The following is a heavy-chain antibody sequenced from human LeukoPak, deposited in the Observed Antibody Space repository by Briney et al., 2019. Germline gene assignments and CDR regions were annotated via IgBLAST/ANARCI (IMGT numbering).Heavy chain of an antibody. CDR2: INPHDGSS. J-gene: IGHJ4*02. CDR3: ARAFGYSGYHPIDY. Sequence: ASVKVSCKASGYTFTNYFLHWVRQAPGQGLEWLGTINPHDGSSSYAQNFQGRVTMTRDTSTSTVYLDLSSLRSEDTAVFYCARAFGYSGYHPIDYWGQGTLVTVSS. V-gene: IGHV1-46*01. CDR1: GYTFTNYF. D-gene: IGHD5-12*01.